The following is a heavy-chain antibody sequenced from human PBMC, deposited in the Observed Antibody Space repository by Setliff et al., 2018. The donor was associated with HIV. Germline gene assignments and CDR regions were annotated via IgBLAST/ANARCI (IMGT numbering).Heavy chain of an antibody. CDR1: NESLSTHL. J-gene: IGHJ4*02. CDR3: ASLLVIPTVGVFDY. Sequence: SETLSLTCAVYNESLSTHLWTWIRQTPGQGLEWIGNINGNSDTDYNPSLKRRIAMSMDKSNNQFSLTLRSVTATDTAVYHCASLLVIPTVGVFDYWGQGNLVTVSS. D-gene: IGHD4-17*01. V-gene: IGHV4-34*10. CDR2: INGNSDT.